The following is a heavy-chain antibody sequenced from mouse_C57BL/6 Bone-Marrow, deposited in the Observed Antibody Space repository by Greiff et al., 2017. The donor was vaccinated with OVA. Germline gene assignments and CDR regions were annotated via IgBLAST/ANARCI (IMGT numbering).Heavy chain of an antibody. V-gene: IGHV1-82*01. CDR3: ARRGGSSPYYAMDY. CDR2: IYPGDGDT. CDR1: GYAFSSSW. Sequence: QVQLKESGPELVKPGASVKISCKASGYAFSSSWMNWVKQRPGKGLEWIGRIYPGDGDTNYNGKFKGKATLTADKSSSTAYMQLSSLTSEDSAVYFCARRGGSSPYYAMDYWGQGTSVTVSS. J-gene: IGHJ4*01. D-gene: IGHD1-1*01.